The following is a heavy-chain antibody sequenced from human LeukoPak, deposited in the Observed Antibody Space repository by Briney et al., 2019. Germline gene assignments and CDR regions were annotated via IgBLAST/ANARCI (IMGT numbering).Heavy chain of an antibody. CDR1: GASITNSRYY. CDR2: INHSGSA. CDR3: ARRDPDIVVEAAGKFEF. D-gene: IGHD2-15*01. J-gene: IGHJ4*02. V-gene: IGHV4-39*07. Sequence: SETLSLTCTVSGASITNSRYYWGWIRQPPGKGLEWIGEINHSGSANYNPSLKSRVTITVDTSQNQFSLTFTVTAADTAMSYCARRDPDIVVEAAGKFEFWGQGVLVTVSS.